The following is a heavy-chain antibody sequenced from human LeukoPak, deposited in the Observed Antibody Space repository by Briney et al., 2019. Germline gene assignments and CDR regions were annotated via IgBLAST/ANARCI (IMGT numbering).Heavy chain of an antibody. J-gene: IGHJ6*02. Sequence: PGGSLRLSCVASGFTFSDHYIDWVRQAPGKGLEWVSVIYSGGSTYYADSVKGRFTISRDNSKNTLYLQMNSLRAEDTAVYYCSADHGYNPYGMDVWSQGTTVTVSS. CDR2: IYSGGST. V-gene: IGHV3-66*01. CDR1: GFTFSDHY. CDR3: SADHGYNPYGMDV. D-gene: IGHD5-24*01.